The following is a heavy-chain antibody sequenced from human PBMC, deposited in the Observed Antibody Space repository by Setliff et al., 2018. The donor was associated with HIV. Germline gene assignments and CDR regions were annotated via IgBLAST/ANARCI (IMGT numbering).Heavy chain of an antibody. Sequence: PGGSLRLSCAATGFTFSSYVLHWVRQAPGKGLEWVAVMSTGGDIKIYAGSVKGRFTISRDNSKNTLFLQMNSLRPEDTATYYCVRDPIEGYPDYFDYWGQGTLVTVSS. CDR3: VRDPIEGYPDYFDY. CDR1: GFTFSSYV. V-gene: IGHV3-30-3*01. D-gene: IGHD1-26*01. J-gene: IGHJ4*02. CDR2: MSTGGDIK.